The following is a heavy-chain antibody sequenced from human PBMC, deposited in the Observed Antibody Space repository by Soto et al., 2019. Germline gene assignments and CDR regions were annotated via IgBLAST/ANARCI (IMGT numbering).Heavy chain of an antibody. V-gene: IGHV3-9*01. CDR1: GFTFDDYA. J-gene: IGHJ3*02. Sequence: GGSLRLSCAASGFTFDDYAMHWVRQAPGKGLEWVSGISWNSGSIGYADSVKGRFAISRDNAKNSLYLQMNSLRAEDTALYYCAKDLWGSSPGAFDIWGQGTMVTVSS. CDR2: ISWNSGSI. D-gene: IGHD3-16*01. CDR3: AKDLWGSSPGAFDI.